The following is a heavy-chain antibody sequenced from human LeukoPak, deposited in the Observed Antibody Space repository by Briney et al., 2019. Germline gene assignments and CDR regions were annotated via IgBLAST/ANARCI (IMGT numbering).Heavy chain of an antibody. J-gene: IGHJ4*02. Sequence: QPGGSLRLSCAASGFTFSSYAVSWVRQAPGKGLEWVSAISGSGGSTYYADSVKGRFTISRDNSKNTLYLQMNSLRAEDTAVYYCAKAGGGYSSSWYSNPGYWGQGTLVTVSS. CDR3: AKAGGGYSSSWYSNPGY. CDR1: GFTFSSYA. D-gene: IGHD6-13*01. CDR2: ISGSGGST. V-gene: IGHV3-23*01.